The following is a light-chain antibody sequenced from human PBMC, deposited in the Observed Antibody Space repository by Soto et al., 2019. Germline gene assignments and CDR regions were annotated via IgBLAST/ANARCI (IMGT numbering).Light chain of an antibody. CDR3: QQYYSYPPWT. CDR2: AAS. J-gene: IGKJ1*01. V-gene: IGKV1-8*01. Sequence: ALRMTQSPSSFSASTRDRVTITCRASQGISSYLAWYQQKPGKAPKLLIYAASTLQSGVPSRFSGSGSGTDFTLTISCLQSEVFATYYCQQYYSYPPWTFGQGTKVEIK. CDR1: QGISSY.